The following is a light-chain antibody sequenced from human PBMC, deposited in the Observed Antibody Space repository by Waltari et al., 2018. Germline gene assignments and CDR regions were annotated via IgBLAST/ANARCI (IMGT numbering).Light chain of an antibody. Sequence: QSALTQPASVSGSPGQSITISCTGTNNDVGGYDLVSWYQQHPGKAPKLIIYEVHRRPSGFSKRFSGSKSGNTASLTISGLQAEDEAHYYCCSYVGVTTVLFGGGTTVAV. CDR1: NNDVGGYDL. CDR3: CSYVGVTTVL. V-gene: IGLV2-23*01. J-gene: IGLJ2*01. CDR2: EVH.